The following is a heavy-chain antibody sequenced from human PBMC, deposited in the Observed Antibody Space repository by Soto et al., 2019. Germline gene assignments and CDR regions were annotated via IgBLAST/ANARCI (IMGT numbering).Heavy chain of an antibody. Sequence: SETLSLTCTVAGGSISSYYWSWIRQPPGKGLEWIGYIYYSGSTNYNPSLKSRVTISVDTSKNQFSLKLSSVTAADTAVYYCARRWGDYFDYWGQGTLVTVSS. D-gene: IGHD3-16*01. J-gene: IGHJ4*02. V-gene: IGHV4-59*08. CDR1: GGSISSYY. CDR2: IYYSGST. CDR3: ARRWGDYFDY.